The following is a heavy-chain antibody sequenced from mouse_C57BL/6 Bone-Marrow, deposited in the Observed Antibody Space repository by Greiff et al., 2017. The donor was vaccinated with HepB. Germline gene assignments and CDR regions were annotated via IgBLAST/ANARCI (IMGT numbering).Heavy chain of an antibody. D-gene: IGHD1-1*01. CDR1: GYSITSGYY. V-gene: IGHV3-6*01. CDR2: ISYDGSN. J-gene: IGHJ4*01. Sequence: EVKLMESGPGLVKPSQSLSLTCSVTGYSITSGYYWNWIRQFPGNKLEWMGYISYDGSNNYNPSLKNRISINRDTSKNQFFLKLNSVTTEDTATYYCAITTVVATDYWGQGTSVTVSS. CDR3: AITTVVATDY.